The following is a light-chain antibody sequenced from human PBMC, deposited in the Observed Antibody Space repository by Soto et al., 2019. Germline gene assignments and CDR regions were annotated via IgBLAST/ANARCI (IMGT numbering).Light chain of an antibody. CDR3: HQYGSSPWT. Sequence: EIVLTQSPGTLSSSPGERATLSCRASQSVTSSSLGWYQQKPGQAPRLLMHSVSSRATGIPDRFSGSGSGTHFTLYISRLEPEDFAVYYCHQYGSSPWTFGQGTKVEIK. J-gene: IGKJ1*01. CDR2: SVS. CDR1: QSVTSSS. V-gene: IGKV3-20*01.